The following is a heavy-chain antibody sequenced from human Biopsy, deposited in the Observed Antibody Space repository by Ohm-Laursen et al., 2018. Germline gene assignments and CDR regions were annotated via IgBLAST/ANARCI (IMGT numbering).Heavy chain of an antibody. Sequence: TLSLTCSVSGDSVTKYYWSWIRQPPGKGLEWIGHIYYSVMTNYNPSLQSRISISVDTSRDQVSLTLSSVTAADTAVYYCARDSGILNYGNFKYYHYYGMDVWGQGTKVTVSS. J-gene: IGHJ6*02. CDR3: ARDSGILNYGNFKYYHYYGMDV. D-gene: IGHD4-11*01. CDR2: IYYSVMT. V-gene: IGHV4-59*02. CDR1: GDSVTKYY.